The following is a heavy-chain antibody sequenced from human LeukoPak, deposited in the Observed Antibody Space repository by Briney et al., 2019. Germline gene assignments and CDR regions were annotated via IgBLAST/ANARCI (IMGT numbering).Heavy chain of an antibody. CDR2: IYYSGST. J-gene: IGHJ6*03. CDR1: GGSISTSSYY. Sequence: SEALSLTCTVSGGSISTSSYYWGWIRQPPGKGLEWIGSIYYSGSTYYNPSLKSRVTISVDTSKNQFSLKLSSVTAADTAVYYCARVGRYCTNGVCYEYYYYYYYMDVWGKGTTVTVSS. D-gene: IGHD2-8*01. CDR3: ARVGRYCTNGVCYEYYYYYYYMDV. V-gene: IGHV4-39*01.